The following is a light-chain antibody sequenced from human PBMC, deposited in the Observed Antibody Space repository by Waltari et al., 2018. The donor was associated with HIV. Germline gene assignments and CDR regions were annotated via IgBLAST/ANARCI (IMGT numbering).Light chain of an antibody. CDR3: LQDYKAPYT. V-gene: IGKV1-6*01. J-gene: IGKJ2*01. CDR1: PGIRND. CDR2: AAS. Sequence: AIQMTQSPSSLSTAVGGSLPFTCRSSPGIRNDLGWYQQKSGKAPKLLIYAASALHNGVPSRFSGSGSGTDFTLTISSVQPEDFATYYCLQDYKAPYTFGQGTKLEIK.